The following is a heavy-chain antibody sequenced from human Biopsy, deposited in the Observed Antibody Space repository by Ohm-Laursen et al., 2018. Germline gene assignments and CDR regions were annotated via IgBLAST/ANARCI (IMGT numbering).Heavy chain of an antibody. CDR1: GYTFTDYY. CDR3: ARGRMTDVFGGPTRTDVFDS. V-gene: IGHV1-2*02. J-gene: IGHJ4*02. D-gene: IGHD3-10*01. CDR2: INPNSGAT. Sequence: GASVKVSCKASGYTFTDYYIHWVRQSPGQGLEWMGWINPNSGATNSAQKFRDRVTLTRDTSISAVYIDLRRLKSDDAAIYYCARGRMTDVFGGPTRTDVFDSWGQGTPVTVSS.